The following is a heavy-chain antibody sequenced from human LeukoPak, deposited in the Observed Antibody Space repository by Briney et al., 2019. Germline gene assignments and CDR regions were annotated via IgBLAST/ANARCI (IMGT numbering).Heavy chain of an antibody. V-gene: IGHV1-8*03. Sequence: ASVKVSCKASGYTFTSYDINWVRQATGQGLEWMGWMNPNSGSTGYAQKFQGRVTITRNTSISTAYMELSGLRSEDTAVYFCARVAPQWLAPIDYWGQGTLVIVSS. CDR3: ARVAPQWLAPIDY. D-gene: IGHD6-19*01. CDR2: MNPNSGST. CDR1: GYTFTSYD. J-gene: IGHJ4*02.